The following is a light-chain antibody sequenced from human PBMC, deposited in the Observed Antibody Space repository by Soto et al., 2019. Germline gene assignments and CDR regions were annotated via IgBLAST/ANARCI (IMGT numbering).Light chain of an antibody. CDR3: SSYTGRNPPVV. J-gene: IGLJ2*01. CDR1: SSDIGGYNF. CDR2: DVS. Sequence: QSALTQPASVSGSPGQSITISCTGTSSDIGGYNFVSWYQQHPGKAPKLMIYDVSNRPSGVSNRFSGSKSGNTASLTISGLQAEDEADYYCSSYTGRNPPVVFGGGTKLTVL. V-gene: IGLV2-14*01.